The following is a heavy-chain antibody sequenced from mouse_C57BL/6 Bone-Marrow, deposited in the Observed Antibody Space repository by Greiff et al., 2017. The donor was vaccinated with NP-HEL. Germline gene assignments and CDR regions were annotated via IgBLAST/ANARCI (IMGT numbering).Heavy chain of an antibody. CDR2: IYPGDGDT. CDR3: ARRIGYSNYDAMDY. CDR1: GYAFSSSW. V-gene: IGHV1-82*01. J-gene: IGHJ4*01. D-gene: IGHD2-5*01. Sequence: QVQLKQSGPELVKPGASVKISCTASGYAFSSSWMNWVQQRPGKGLEWIGRIYPGDGDTNYTGKFKGQATLTADKSSRTPYMQLSSLTSEDSAVYFCARRIGYSNYDAMDYWGQGTSVTVSS.